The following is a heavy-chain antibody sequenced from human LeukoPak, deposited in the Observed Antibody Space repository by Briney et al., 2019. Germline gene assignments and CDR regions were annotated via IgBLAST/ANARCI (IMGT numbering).Heavy chain of an antibody. CDR1: GYTFTSYD. CDR2: MNPNSGNT. CDR3: ARTRGYSGYDSDY. D-gene: IGHD5-12*01. Sequence: ASVKVSCKASGYTFTSYDINWVRQATGQGLEWMGWMNPNSGNTGYAQKFQGRATITRNTSISTAYMELSSLRSEDTAVYYCARTRGYSGYDSDYWGQGTLVTVSS. V-gene: IGHV1-8*03. J-gene: IGHJ4*02.